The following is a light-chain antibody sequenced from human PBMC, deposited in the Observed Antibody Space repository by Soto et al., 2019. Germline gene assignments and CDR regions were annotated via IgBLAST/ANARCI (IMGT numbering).Light chain of an antibody. CDR1: QSISTW. V-gene: IGKV1-5*01. CDR3: QQYKTFYRT. Sequence: DIQMTQSPSTLSAFVGDRVSITCRASQSISTWLAWYQQTPGRAPKLLIFDASTLQSGVPSRFSGTGSGTEFVLTINSLQPDDFATYYCQQYKTFYRTFGQGTKV. CDR2: DAS. J-gene: IGKJ1*01.